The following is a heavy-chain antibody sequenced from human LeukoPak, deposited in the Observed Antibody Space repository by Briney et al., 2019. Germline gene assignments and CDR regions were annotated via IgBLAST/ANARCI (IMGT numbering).Heavy chain of an antibody. V-gene: IGHV3-9*01. J-gene: IGHJ4*02. D-gene: IGHD3-22*01. CDR2: ISWNSGSI. CDR1: GFTFDDYA. CDR3: AKDSGYYYDSSGYYPW. Sequence: GRSLRLSCAASGFTFDDYAMHWVRQAPGKGLEWVSGISWNSGSIGYADSVKGRFTISRDNAKNSLYLQMNSLRAEDTALYYCAKDSGYYYDSSGYYPWWGQGTLVTVSS.